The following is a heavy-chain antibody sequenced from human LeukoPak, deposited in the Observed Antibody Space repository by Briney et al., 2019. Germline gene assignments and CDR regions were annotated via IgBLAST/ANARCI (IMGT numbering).Heavy chain of an antibody. D-gene: IGHD3-3*01. CDR3: ARAVEGYDAFDI. J-gene: IGHJ3*02. CDR1: GFTFSSYG. V-gene: IGHV3-33*01. Sequence: GGSLRLSCAASGFTFSSYGMHWVRQAPCKGLEWVAVIWYDGSNKYYADSVKGRFTISIDNSKNTLYLQMNSLRAEDTAVYYCARAVEGYDAFDIWGQGTMVTVSS. CDR2: IWYDGSNK.